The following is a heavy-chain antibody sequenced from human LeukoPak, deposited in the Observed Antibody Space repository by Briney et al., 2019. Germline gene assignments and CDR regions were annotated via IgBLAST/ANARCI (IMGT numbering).Heavy chain of an antibody. CDR3: ARVSDYSNYFDY. V-gene: IGHV3-33*01. D-gene: IGHD4-11*01. CDR2: IWYDGSNK. CDR1: GYSFTDYY. Sequence: SCKASGYSFTDYYMHWVRQAPGKGLEWVAVIWYDGSNKYYADSVKGRFTISRDNSKNTLYLQMNSLRAEDTAVFYCARVSDYSNYFDYWGQGTLVTVSS. J-gene: IGHJ4*02.